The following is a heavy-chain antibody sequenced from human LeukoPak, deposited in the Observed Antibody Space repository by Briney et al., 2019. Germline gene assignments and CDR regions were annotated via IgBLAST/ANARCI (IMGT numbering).Heavy chain of an antibody. V-gene: IGHV3-21*06. Sequence: GGSLRLSCATSGFTFSSYSFNWVRQAPGMGLGWVSSISSSSSYIYYADSIRGRFTISRDNAKNSVYLQMNSLRAEDTAVYYCAIAGYTSGWHDGDYWGQGTLVTVSS. J-gene: IGHJ4*02. D-gene: IGHD6-19*01. CDR1: GFTFSSYS. CDR3: AIAGYTSGWHDGDY. CDR2: ISSSSSYI.